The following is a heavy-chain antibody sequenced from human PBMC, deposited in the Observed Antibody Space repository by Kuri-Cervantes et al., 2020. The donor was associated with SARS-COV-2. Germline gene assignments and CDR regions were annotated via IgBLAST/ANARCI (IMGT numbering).Heavy chain of an antibody. V-gene: IGHV1-69*04. CDR3: ARVYGGPLDY. J-gene: IGHJ4*02. CDR2: IIPILVTA. Sequence: SVKVSCKASGGTFSSYAISWVRQAPGQGLEWMGRIIPILVTANYAQKFQGRVTITADKSTSTAYMELSSLRSEDTAVYYCARVYGGPLDYWGQGTLVTVSS. D-gene: IGHD4-23*01. CDR1: GGTFSSYA.